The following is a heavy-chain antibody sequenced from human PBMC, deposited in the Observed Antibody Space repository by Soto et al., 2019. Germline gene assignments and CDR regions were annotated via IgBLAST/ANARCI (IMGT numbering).Heavy chain of an antibody. CDR3: AKHRDFDGMDD. V-gene: IGHV4-39*01. J-gene: IGHJ6*02. CDR1: GGSISSSGYY. Sequence: SETLSLTCTVSGGSISSSGYYWGWIRQPPGTGLEWVGSLYYSGNTYYNPSLKSRVTLSIDTSKRQFSLQLRPLTAADTAVYCCAKHRDFDGMDDWCQGTAVTISS. CDR2: LYYSGNT. D-gene: IGHD2-21*01.